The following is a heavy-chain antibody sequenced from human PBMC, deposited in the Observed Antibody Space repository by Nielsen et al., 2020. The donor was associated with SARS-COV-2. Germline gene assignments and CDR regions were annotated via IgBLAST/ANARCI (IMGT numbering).Heavy chain of an antibody. V-gene: IGHV1-8*02. J-gene: IGHJ4*02. CDR2: MNPNSGNT. D-gene: IGHD6-13*01. CDR3: ARGYGSSWKTVDY. CDR1: GYTFTSYG. Sequence: ASVKVSCKASGYTFTSYGISWVRQAPGQGLEWMGWMNPNSGNTGYAQKFQGRVTMTRNTSISTAYMELSSLRSEDTAVYYCARGYGSSWKTVDYWGQGTLVTVSS.